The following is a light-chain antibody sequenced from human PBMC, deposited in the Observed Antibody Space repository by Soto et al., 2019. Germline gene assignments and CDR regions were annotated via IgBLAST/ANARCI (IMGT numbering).Light chain of an antibody. V-gene: IGKV2-28*01. CDR3: MQALQTWT. CDR2: LGS. CDR1: QSLLHSNGYNY. J-gene: IGKJ1*01. Sequence: EIVMSQSPLSLPVTPGEPSSISCGSGQSLLHSNGYNYLECDVQKPRHSPXLLIYLGSNRASGVPDRLSGSGSGTDFTLKISRVEAEDVGVYYCMQALQTWTFGQGTKVDIK.